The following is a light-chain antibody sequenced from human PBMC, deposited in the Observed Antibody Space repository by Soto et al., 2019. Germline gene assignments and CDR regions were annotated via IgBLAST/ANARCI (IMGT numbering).Light chain of an antibody. CDR1: SSDVGGYNY. J-gene: IGLJ1*01. CDR2: DVS. CDR3: SSYTSSSTLYV. V-gene: IGLV2-14*01. Sequence: QSALTQPASVSGSPGQSITISCTGTSSDVGGYNYVSWYQQHPGKAPKLMIYDVSNRPSGVSNRCSGAKSGNTASLTISGLQADDEADYYCSSYTSSSTLYVFGTGTKVTVL.